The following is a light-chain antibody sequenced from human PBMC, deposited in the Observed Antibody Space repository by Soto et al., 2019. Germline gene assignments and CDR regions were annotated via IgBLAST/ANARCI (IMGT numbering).Light chain of an antibody. Sequence: DIVVTQSPLSLPVTPGEPASISCRSTQSLLYSDGNNYLEWYLQKPGQSPQLLIYLGSNRASGVPDRFSGSGSGTDFTLKISRVEAEDVGVYYCMQALQTPYTFGQGTKLEIK. J-gene: IGKJ2*01. CDR2: LGS. V-gene: IGKV2-28*01. CDR1: QSLLYSDGNNY. CDR3: MQALQTPYT.